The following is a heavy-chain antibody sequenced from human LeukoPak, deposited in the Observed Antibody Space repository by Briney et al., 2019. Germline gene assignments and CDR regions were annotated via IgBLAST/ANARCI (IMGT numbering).Heavy chain of an antibody. D-gene: IGHD7-27*01. J-gene: IGHJ5*02. CDR3: ARDALRNRHWGAWFDP. CDR2: TNPNSGGR. Sequence: GASVNLSCTASAYAFTGYYMHWVRHPPGQGHGWMGWTNPNSGGRNYAQKLQGRVTITRDTSISTAYMELSRLRSDDTAVYYCARDALRNRHWGAWFDPWGQGTLVTASS. CDR1: AYAFTGYY. V-gene: IGHV1-2*02.